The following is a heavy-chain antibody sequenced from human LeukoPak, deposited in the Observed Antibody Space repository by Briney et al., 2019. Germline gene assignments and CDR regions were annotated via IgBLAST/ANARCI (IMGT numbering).Heavy chain of an antibody. V-gene: IGHV4-39*07. CDR2: TYHDGST. Sequence: SETLSLTCTVSGDSITITNYYWGWIRQPPGKGLEWVGNTYHDGSTYYNPSLKSRVTISVDTSKNQFSLKLSSVTAADTAVYYCASALGDGYMDPRKSGYYYYMDVWGKGTTVTVSS. CDR1: GDSITITNYY. CDR3: ASALGDGYMDPRKSGYYYYMDV. J-gene: IGHJ6*03. D-gene: IGHD5-24*01.